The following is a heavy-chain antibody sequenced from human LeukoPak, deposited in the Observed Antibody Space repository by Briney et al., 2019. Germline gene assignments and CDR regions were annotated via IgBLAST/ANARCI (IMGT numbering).Heavy chain of an antibody. J-gene: IGHJ3*02. D-gene: IGHD3-16*01. CDR3: ARGAKGGAYAFDI. Sequence: GGSLRLSCAASGFTFSSYSMNWVRQAPGKGLEWVSSISSSSSYIYYADSVKGRFTISRDNAKNSLYLQMNSLRAEDTAVYYCARGAKGGAYAFDIWGLGTMVTVSS. CDR2: ISSSSSYI. V-gene: IGHV3-21*01. CDR1: GFTFSSYS.